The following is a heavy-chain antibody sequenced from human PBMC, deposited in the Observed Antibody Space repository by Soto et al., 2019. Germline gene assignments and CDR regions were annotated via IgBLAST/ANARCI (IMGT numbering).Heavy chain of an antibody. J-gene: IGHJ4*02. Sequence: LSLTCTVSGGSISSSSYYWGWIRQPPGKGLEWIGSIYYSGSTYYNPSLKSRVTISVDTSKNQFSLKLSSVTAADTAVYYCARHGSAEYYDSSGYYYTFDYWGQGTLVTVSS. CDR1: GGSISSSSYY. CDR3: ARHGSAEYYDSSGYYYTFDY. CDR2: IYYSGST. D-gene: IGHD3-22*01. V-gene: IGHV4-39*01.